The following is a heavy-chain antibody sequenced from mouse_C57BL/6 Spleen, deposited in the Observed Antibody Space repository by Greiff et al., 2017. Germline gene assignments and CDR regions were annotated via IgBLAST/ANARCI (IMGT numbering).Heavy chain of an antibody. CDR1: GFSLTSYG. D-gene: IGHD1-1*01. V-gene: IGHV2-2*01. Sequence: QVQLQQSGPGLVQPSQSLSITCTVSGFSLTSYGVHWVRQSPGKGLEWLGVIWSGGNTDYNATFISRLSISKDKSKSQVFFKMNSLQADDTAIYSCARNSGGSSPYAMDYWGQGTSVTVSS. J-gene: IGHJ4*01. CDR2: IWSGGNT. CDR3: ARNSGGSSPYAMDY.